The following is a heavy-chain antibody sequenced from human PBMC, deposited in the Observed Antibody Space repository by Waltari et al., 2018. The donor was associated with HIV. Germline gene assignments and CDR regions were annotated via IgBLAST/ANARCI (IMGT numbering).Heavy chain of an antibody. D-gene: IGHD5-12*01. Sequence: QVQLVQSGAEVKKPGSSVKVSCKASGGTFSSYAISWLRQAPGQGLEWMGRIIPILGIANYAQKFQGRVTITADKSTSTAYMELSSLRSEDTAVYYCARTSLEDIVATAYYYGMDVWGQGTTVTVSS. CDR3: ARTSLEDIVATAYYYGMDV. CDR1: GGTFSSYA. J-gene: IGHJ6*02. CDR2: IIPILGIA. V-gene: IGHV1-69*04.